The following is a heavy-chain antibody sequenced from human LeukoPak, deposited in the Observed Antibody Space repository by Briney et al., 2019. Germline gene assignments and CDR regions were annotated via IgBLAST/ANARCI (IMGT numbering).Heavy chain of an antibody. CDR1: GYTFTDYY. V-gene: IGHV1-69-2*01. D-gene: IGHD5-18*01. Sequence: GASVKVSCKAYGYTFTDYYIHWVQQAPGRGLEWMGCVDPEDGETIYAEKFQARVTIIADTSTDTAYMELSSLRSEDTAAYYCVTDDTVNWFDPWGQGTLVIVSS. CDR3: VTDDTVNWFDP. J-gene: IGHJ5*02. CDR2: VDPEDGET.